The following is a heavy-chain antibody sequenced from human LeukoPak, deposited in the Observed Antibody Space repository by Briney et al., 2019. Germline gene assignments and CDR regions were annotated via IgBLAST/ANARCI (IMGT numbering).Heavy chain of an antibody. Sequence: GASVTVSCKASGYTFTSYAMNWVRQAPGQGREWMGWINTNTGNPTYAQGFTGRFVFSLDTSVSTAYLQISSLKAADTAVYYCARAVAGTNYYYYYGMDVWGQGTTVTVCS. V-gene: IGHV7-4-1*02. CDR2: INTNTGNP. CDR3: ARAVAGTNYYYYYGMDV. CDR1: GYTFTSYA. J-gene: IGHJ6*02. D-gene: IGHD6-19*01.